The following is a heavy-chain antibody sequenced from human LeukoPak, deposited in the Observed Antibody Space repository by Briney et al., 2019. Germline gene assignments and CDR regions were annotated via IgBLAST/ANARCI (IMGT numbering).Heavy chain of an antibody. CDR3: ARDAYYDFWSGYPRYFDY. V-gene: IGHV3-7*01. Sequence: PGGSLRLSCAVSGVNFSSYWMSWVRQAPGKGLEWVANIKQDGSEEYYVDSVKGRFTISTDNAKNSLYLQMHSLRAEDTAVYYCARDAYYDFWSGYPRYFDYWGQGTLVTVSS. D-gene: IGHD3-3*01. CDR2: IKQDGSEE. J-gene: IGHJ4*02. CDR1: GVNFSSYW.